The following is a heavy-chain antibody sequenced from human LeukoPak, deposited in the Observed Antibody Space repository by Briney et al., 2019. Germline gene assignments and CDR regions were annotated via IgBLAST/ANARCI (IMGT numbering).Heavy chain of an antibody. V-gene: IGHV3-30*18. D-gene: IGHD2-15*01. CDR3: AKPATDCSGGSCYVGYGMDV. CDR2: ISYDGSNK. Sequence: GGSLRLSCAASGFTFSSYGMHWVRQAPGKGLEWVAVISYDGSNKYYADSVKGRFTISRDNSKNTLYLQMNSLRAEDTAVYYCAKPATDCSGGSCYVGYGMDVWGQGTTVTVSS. CDR1: GFTFSSYG. J-gene: IGHJ6*02.